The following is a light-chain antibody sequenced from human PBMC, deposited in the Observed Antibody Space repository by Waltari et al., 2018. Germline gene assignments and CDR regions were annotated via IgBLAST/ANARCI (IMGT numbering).Light chain of an antibody. CDR2: DVS. V-gene: IGLV2-14*03. CDR1: NGNFDGYYH. J-gene: IGLJ2*01. Sequence: QSALTKPASVSGSPGQTITISCTRYNGNFDGYYHLPAYQQYPGKAPKLLIYDVSHRSSGVSSRFSASKSGNTASLTISGLQTEDKADYYCTSYRSTNNRVIFGGGTKLAVL. CDR3: TSYRSTNNRVI.